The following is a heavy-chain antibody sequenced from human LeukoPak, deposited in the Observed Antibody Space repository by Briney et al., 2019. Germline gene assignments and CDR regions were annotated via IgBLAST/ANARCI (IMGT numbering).Heavy chain of an antibody. D-gene: IGHD3-9*01. J-gene: IGHJ4*02. CDR2: ISFDGSNK. V-gene: IGHV3-30-3*01. CDR1: GFTFSSYA. CDR3: ARGRATGRSGGDY. Sequence: GGSLRLSCAASGFTFSSYAMHWVRQAPGKGLEWVAVISFDGSNKYYADSVKGRFTISRDNAENSLYLQMNSLRDEDTAVYYCARGRATGRSGGDYWGQGTLVTVSS.